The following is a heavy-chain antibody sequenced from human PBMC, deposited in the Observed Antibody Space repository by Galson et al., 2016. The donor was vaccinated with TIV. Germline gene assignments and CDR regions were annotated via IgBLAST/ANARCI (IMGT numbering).Heavy chain of an antibody. CDR2: INTKGDYS. Sequence: SVKVSCKAYGNTFTNYYMNWIRQAPGQGLEWMGIINTKGDYSTYAQKFQGRATMTRDTSTSTVSMELRNLRSEDTAVYYCATERPGAEVDGWGDWGQGTLVIVSS. CDR1: GNTFTNYY. D-gene: IGHD3-10*01. J-gene: IGHJ4*02. V-gene: IGHV1-46*01. CDR3: ATERPGAEVDGWGD.